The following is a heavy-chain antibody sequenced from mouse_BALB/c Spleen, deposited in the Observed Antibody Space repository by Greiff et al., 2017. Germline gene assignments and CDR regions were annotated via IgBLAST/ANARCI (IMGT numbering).Heavy chain of an antibody. CDR3: GGCDDYEGAWFAD. V-gene: IGHV1S41*01. CDR1: GYTFTSYW. J-gene: IGHJ3*01. Sequence: DLVKPGASVKLSCKASGYTFTSYWINWINQRPGQGLEWIGRIAPGSGSTYYNEMFKGKATLTVDTSSSTAYILLSSLSSQDSTVYYYGGCDDYEGAWFADWGQGTLVTVSA. CDR2: IAPGSGST. D-gene: IGHD2-4*01.